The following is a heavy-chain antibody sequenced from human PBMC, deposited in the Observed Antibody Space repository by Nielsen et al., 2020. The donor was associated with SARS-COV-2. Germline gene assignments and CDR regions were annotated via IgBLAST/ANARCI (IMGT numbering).Heavy chain of an antibody. D-gene: IGHD3-3*01. CDR3: ARLVNDFWSGLVRATYYGMDV. Sequence: GESLKISCAASGFTFSSYWMYWVRQGPGKGLVWVSRINTDGSSTNYADSVKGRFTISRDNAKNSLYLQMNSLRAEDTAVYYCARLVNDFWSGLVRATYYGMDVWGQGTTVTVSS. CDR1: GFTFSSYW. J-gene: IGHJ6*02. CDR2: INTDGSST. V-gene: IGHV3-74*01.